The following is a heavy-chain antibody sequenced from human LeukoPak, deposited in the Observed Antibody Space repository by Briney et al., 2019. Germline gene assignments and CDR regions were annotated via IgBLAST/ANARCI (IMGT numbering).Heavy chain of an antibody. D-gene: IGHD1-26*01. J-gene: IGHJ3*02. Sequence: GGSLRLSCAASGFTFSSYSMNWVRQAPGKGLEWVSSIGSSSDYIYYADSLKGRFTISRDNAKNSLYLQMNSLRAEDTAVYYCAREEGGAGLYGFDIWGQGTMVTVSS. V-gene: IGHV3-21*01. CDR3: AREEGGAGLYGFDI. CDR1: GFTFSSYS. CDR2: IGSSSDYI.